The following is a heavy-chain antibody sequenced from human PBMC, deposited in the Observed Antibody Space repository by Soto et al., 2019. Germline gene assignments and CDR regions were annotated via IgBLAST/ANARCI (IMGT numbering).Heavy chain of an antibody. Sequence: EVQVVESGGDLVEPGGSLRLSCVTSGFMFSSAWMSWVRQAPGKGLEWVARIKSKKDGGARDYAARVNGRFSISRDDSKSTVYLQMNSLRAEDTALYYCVEGWNDFWGQGTLVTVSS. D-gene: IGHD1-1*01. V-gene: IGHV3-15*01. CDR1: GFMFSSAW. CDR2: IKSKKDGGAR. J-gene: IGHJ4*02. CDR3: VEGWNDF.